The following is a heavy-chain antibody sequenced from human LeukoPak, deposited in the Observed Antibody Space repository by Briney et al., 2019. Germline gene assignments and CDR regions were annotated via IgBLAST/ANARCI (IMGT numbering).Heavy chain of an antibody. CDR1: GGTFSSYA. CDR2: IIPILGIA. Sequence: SVKVSCKASGGTFSSYAISWVRQAPGQGLEWMGRIIPILGIANYAQKFQGRVTITADKSTSTAYMELSSLRSEDTAVYYCARAASGYSYGDYFDYWGQGTLVTASS. V-gene: IGHV1-69*04. J-gene: IGHJ4*02. CDR3: ARAASGYSYGDYFDY. D-gene: IGHD5-18*01.